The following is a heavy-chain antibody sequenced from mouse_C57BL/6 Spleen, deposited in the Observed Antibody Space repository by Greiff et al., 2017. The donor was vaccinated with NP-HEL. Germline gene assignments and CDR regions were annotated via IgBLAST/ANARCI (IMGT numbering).Heavy chain of an antibody. CDR2: IYPGNSDT. CDR1: GYTFTSYW. CDR3: TRSYDGYIYVMDY. J-gene: IGHJ4*01. D-gene: IGHD2-3*01. V-gene: IGHV1-5*01. Sequence: EVQLQQSGTVLARPGASVKMSCKTSGYTFTSYWLHWVKQRPGQGLEWIGAIYPGNSDTSYNQKFKGKAKLTAVTSASTAYMELSSLTNEDSAVYYCTRSYDGYIYVMDYWGQGTSVTVSS.